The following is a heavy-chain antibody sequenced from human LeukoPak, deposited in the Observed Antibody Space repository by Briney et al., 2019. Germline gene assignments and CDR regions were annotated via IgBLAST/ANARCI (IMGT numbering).Heavy chain of an antibody. J-gene: IGHJ6*02. D-gene: IGHD2-2*01. Sequence: SQTLSLTCAVSGGSISSGGYSWSWIRQPPGKGLEWIGYIYHSGSTYYNPSLKSRVTISVDRSKNQFSLKLSSVTAADTAVYYCARDVCSSTSCYDYYYYGMDVWGQGTTVTVSS. CDR2: IYHSGST. CDR3: ARDVCSSTSCYDYYYYGMDV. CDR1: GGSISSGGYS. V-gene: IGHV4-30-2*01.